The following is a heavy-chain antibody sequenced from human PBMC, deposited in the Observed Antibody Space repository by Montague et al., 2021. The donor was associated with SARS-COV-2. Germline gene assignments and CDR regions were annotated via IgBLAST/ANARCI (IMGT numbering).Heavy chain of an antibody. CDR1: GGSITDRTYY. D-gene: IGHD6-13*01. J-gene: IGHJ4*02. CDR2: INYSGTT. CDR3: ARHWGIAAAGN. V-gene: IGHV4-39*01. Sequence: SETLSLTCSVSGGSITDRTYYWGCIRQSPGKGLEWIGAINYSGTTYYNPSPKSRVTISLDTAKNQFSLKMTSVTAADTAVYYCARHWGIAAAGNWGQGTLVTVSS.